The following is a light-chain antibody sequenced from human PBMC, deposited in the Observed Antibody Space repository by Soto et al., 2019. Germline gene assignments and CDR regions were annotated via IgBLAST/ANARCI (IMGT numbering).Light chain of an antibody. Sequence: QSVLTQPASVFGSPGQSIAISCTGTSSDVGGYNYVSWYQQHPGKAPKLMVYDVNDRPSGVSDRFSGSKSGNTASLTISGLQAEDEADYYCSSYTSSSTYVFGTGTKVPVL. CDR3: SSYTSSSTYV. CDR1: SSDVGGYNY. V-gene: IGLV2-14*01. J-gene: IGLJ1*01. CDR2: DVN.